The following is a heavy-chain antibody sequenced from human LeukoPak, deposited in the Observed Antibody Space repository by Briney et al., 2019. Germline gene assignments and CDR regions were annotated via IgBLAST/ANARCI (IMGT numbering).Heavy chain of an antibody. Sequence: SETLSLTCTVSGGSISSSSYYWGWIRQPPGKGLEWIGSIYYSGSTYYNPSLKSRVTISVDTSKNQFSLKLSSVTAADTAVYYCARVTLIEYYYYYYMDVWGKGTTVTISS. CDR1: GGSISSSSYY. D-gene: IGHD3-22*01. CDR2: IYYSGST. V-gene: IGHV4-39*07. CDR3: ARVTLIEYYYYYYMDV. J-gene: IGHJ6*03.